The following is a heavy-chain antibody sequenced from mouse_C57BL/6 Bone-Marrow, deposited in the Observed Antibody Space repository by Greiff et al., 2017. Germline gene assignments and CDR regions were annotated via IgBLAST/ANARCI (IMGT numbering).Heavy chain of an antibody. Sequence: VQLQQSGAELVRPGASVKLSCTASGFNIKDDYMHWVKQRPEQGLEWIGWLDPENGDTEYASKFQGKATITADTSSNTAYLQLSSLTSEDTAVYYCTKGDYDDYWGQGTTLTVSS. CDR3: TKGDYDDY. CDR1: GFNIKDDY. J-gene: IGHJ2*01. V-gene: IGHV14-4*01. CDR2: LDPENGDT. D-gene: IGHD2-4*01.